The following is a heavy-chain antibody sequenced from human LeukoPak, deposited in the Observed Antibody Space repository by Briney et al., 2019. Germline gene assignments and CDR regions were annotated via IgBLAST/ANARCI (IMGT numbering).Heavy chain of an antibody. CDR3: AREVTMVRGVILENYFDY. J-gene: IGHJ4*02. Sequence: PSGTLSLTCAVSGGSISSSNWWSWVRQPPGKGLEWIGEIYHSGSTNYNPSLKSRVTISVDKSKNQFSLKLSSVTAADTAVNYCAREVTMVRGVILENYFDYWGQGTLVTVSS. CDR2: IYHSGST. V-gene: IGHV4-4*02. D-gene: IGHD3-10*01. CDR1: GGSISSSNW.